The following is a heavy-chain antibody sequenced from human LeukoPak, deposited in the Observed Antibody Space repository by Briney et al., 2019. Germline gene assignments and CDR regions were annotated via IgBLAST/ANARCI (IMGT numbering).Heavy chain of an antibody. D-gene: IGHD5-18*01. CDR3: ARAGGYSYGYGGYFDY. CDR2: INHSGST. Sequence: SETLSLTCAVYGGSFSGYYWSWIRQPPGKGLEWIGEINHSGSTNYNPSLKSRVTMSVDTSKNQFSLKLSSVTAADTAVYYCARAGGYSYGYGGYFDYWGQGTLVTVSS. J-gene: IGHJ4*02. CDR1: GGSFSGYY. V-gene: IGHV4-34*01.